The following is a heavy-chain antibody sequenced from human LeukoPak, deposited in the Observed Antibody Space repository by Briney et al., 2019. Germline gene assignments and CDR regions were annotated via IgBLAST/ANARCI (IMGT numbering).Heavy chain of an antibody. V-gene: IGHV6-1*01. CDR1: GDSVSRDSIT. D-gene: IGHD6-19*01. J-gene: IGHJ4*02. CDR2: TYYKSAWYS. CDR3: ARGTGWPHFDF. Sequence: SQTLSLTCAISGDSVSRDSITWDWIRQSPSRGLEWPGRTYYKSAWYSDYAVYMKSRITISPDTSKNHFSLQLNFVSPDDTAVYYCARGTGWPHFDFWGQGILVTVSS.